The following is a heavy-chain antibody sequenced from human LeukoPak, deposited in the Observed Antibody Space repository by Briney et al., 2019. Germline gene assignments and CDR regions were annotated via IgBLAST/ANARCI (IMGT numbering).Heavy chain of an antibody. CDR3: ARVGRYYGMDV. CDR2: IKQDGSEK. D-gene: IGHD3-10*01. J-gene: IGHJ6*02. Sequence: GGSLRLSCAASGFTLSSHWMSCVRQAPGKGLEWVANIKQDGSEKYYVDSVKGRFTISRDNAKNSLYLQMNSVRAEDTAVYYCARVGRYYGMDVWGQGTTVTVSS. V-gene: IGHV3-7*01. CDR1: GFTLSSHW.